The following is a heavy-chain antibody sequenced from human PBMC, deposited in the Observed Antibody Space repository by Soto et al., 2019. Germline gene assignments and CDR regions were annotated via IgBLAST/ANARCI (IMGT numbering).Heavy chain of an antibody. CDR2: IWYDGSNK. CDR1: GFTFSSYG. Sequence: GGSLRLSCAASGFTFSSYGMHWVRQAPGKGLEWVAVIWYDGSNKYYADSVKGRFTISRDNSKNTLYLQMNSLRAEDTAVYYCARGGDSSGYDYFDYWGQGTLVTVS. D-gene: IGHD3-22*01. J-gene: IGHJ4*02. CDR3: ARGGDSSGYDYFDY. V-gene: IGHV3-33*01.